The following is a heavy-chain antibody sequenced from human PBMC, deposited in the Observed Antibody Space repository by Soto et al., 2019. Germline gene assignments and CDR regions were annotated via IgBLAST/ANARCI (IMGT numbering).Heavy chain of an antibody. J-gene: IGHJ6*02. Sequence: EVQLLESGGGLVQPGGSLRLSCAASGFTFSSYAMSWVRQAPGQGLEWVSAISGSGGSTYYADSVKGRFTISRDNSKNTLYLQMNSLRAEGTAVYYCAKVSDDSSGYYRYYYYYYGMDVWGQGTTVTVSS. D-gene: IGHD3-22*01. CDR2: ISGSGGST. CDR1: GFTFSSYA. V-gene: IGHV3-23*01. CDR3: AKVSDDSSGYYRYYYYYYGMDV.